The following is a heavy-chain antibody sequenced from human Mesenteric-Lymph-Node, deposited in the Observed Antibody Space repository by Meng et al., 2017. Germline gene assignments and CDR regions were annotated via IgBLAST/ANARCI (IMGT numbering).Heavy chain of an antibody. Sequence: ASVKVSCKASGYTFTSYYMHWVRQAPGQGLEWMGWISAYNGNTNYAQKLQGRVTMTTDTSTSTAYMELRSLRSDDTAVYYCARIDDYGDYMSGNGMDVWGQGTTVTVSS. CDR2: ISAYNGNT. D-gene: IGHD4-17*01. CDR1: GYTFTSYY. CDR3: ARIDDYGDYMSGNGMDV. V-gene: IGHV1-18*04. J-gene: IGHJ6*02.